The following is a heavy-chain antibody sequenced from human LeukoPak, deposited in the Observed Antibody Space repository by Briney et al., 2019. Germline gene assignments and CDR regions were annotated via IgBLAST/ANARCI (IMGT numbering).Heavy chain of an antibody. V-gene: IGHV4-31*03. D-gene: IGHD4-23*01. CDR2: IYYSGST. CDR1: GGSISSGGYY. CDR3: ARDRGEYGGNSGFRYYYMDV. Sequence: SQTLSLTCTVSGGSISSGGYYWSWIRQHPGKGLEWIGYIYYSGSTCYNPSLKSRVTISVDTSKNQFSLKLSSVTAADTAVYYCARDRGEYGGNSGFRYYYMDVWGKGTTVTVSS. J-gene: IGHJ6*03.